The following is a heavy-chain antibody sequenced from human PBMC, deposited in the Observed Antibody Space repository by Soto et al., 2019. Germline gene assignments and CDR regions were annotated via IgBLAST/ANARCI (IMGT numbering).Heavy chain of an antibody. Sequence: EVQLLDSGGGLVQPGGSLRLSCAASGFTFSNYVMNWVRQAPGKGLDWVSAISASGGSTYYADSEKGRFTISRDNSKNTLYLQMSSLTAEDTAVYYCAKGPLGSGYDLYYWGQGTLVTVSS. V-gene: IGHV3-23*01. CDR3: AKGPLGSGYDLYY. D-gene: IGHD5-12*01. CDR2: ISASGGST. J-gene: IGHJ4*02. CDR1: GFTFSNYV.